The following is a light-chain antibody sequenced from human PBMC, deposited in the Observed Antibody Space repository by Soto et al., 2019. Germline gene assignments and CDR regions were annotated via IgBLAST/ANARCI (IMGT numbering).Light chain of an antibody. CDR2: GAS. Sequence: EIVMTQAPATLSVSPGERATLSCRASQSVSTYLAWYLQKPGQAPRLLIYGASTRATGVPARFSGSGSGTKFTLTNSRLQAEDFAVYYCQQYNNWPPLTFGGGTTMDIK. CDR1: QSVSTY. J-gene: IGKJ4*01. V-gene: IGKV3-15*01. CDR3: QQYNNWPPLT.